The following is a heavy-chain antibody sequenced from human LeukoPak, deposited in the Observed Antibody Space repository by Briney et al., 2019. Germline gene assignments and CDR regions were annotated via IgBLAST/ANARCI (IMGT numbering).Heavy chain of an antibody. J-gene: IGHJ4*02. Sequence: GGSLRLSCAASGFTFRNAWMSWVRQAPGKGLEWVGRIKSNSAGGTTDYAAPVKGRFTISRDDSKNTRSLQMNSLKTEDTAVYYCTTGAAGNWGQGTLVTVSS. D-gene: IGHD6-13*01. CDR3: TTGAAGN. V-gene: IGHV3-15*01. CDR2: IKSNSAGGTT. CDR1: GFTFRNAW.